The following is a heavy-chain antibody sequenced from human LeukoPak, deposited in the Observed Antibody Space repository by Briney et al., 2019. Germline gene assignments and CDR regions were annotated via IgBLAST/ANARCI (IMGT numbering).Heavy chain of an antibody. CDR1: GYTFTGYY. CDR2: INPNSGGT. J-gene: IGHJ5*02. V-gene: IGHV1-2*02. Sequence: ASVKASCKASGYTFTGYYMHWVRQAPGQGLEWMGWINPNSGGTNYAQKFQGRVTMTRDTSISTAYMELSRLRSDDTAVYYCARKGDYGLNWFDPWGQGTLVTVSS. D-gene: IGHD4/OR15-4a*01. CDR3: ARKGDYGLNWFDP.